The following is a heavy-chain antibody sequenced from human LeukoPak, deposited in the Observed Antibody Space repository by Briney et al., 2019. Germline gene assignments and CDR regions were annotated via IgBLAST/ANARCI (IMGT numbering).Heavy chain of an antibody. CDR3: ARVKNWFDP. J-gene: IGHJ5*02. Sequence: SETLSLTCTVSGYSISSGYYWGWIRQPPGKGLEWIGSIYYSGSTYYNPSLESRVTISVDTSKNQFSLKLSSVTAADTAVYYCARVKNWFDPWGQGTLVTVSS. CDR1: GYSISSGYY. CDR2: IYYSGST. V-gene: IGHV4-38-2*02.